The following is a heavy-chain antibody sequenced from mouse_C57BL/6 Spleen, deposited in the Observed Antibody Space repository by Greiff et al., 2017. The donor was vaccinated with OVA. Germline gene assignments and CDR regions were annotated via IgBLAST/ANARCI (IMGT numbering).Heavy chain of an antibody. D-gene: IGHD2-3*01. CDR2: IYPGSGST. Sequence: QVQLQQPGAELVKPGASVKMSCKASGYTFTSYWITWVKQRPGQGLEWIGDIYPGSGSTNYNEKFKSKATLTVDTSSSTAYMQLSSLTSEDSAVYYCARSRNDGYSAWFAYWGQGPLVTVSA. CDR1: GYTFTSYW. CDR3: ARSRNDGYSAWFAY. J-gene: IGHJ3*01. V-gene: IGHV1-55*01.